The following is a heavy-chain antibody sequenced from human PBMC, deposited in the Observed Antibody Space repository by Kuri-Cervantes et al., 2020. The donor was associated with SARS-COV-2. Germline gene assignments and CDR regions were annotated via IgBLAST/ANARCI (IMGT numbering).Heavy chain of an antibody. CDR3: ARHEWEPYYFDY. CDR2: IYYSGST. Sequence: GSLRLSCTVSGGSFSSSSYYWGWIRQPPGKGLEWIGSIYYSGSTYYNPSLKSRVTISVDTSKNQFSLKLSSVTAADTAVYYCARHEWEPYYFDYWGQGTLVTVSS. V-gene: IGHV4-39*01. CDR1: GGSFSSSSYY. D-gene: IGHD1-26*01. J-gene: IGHJ4*02.